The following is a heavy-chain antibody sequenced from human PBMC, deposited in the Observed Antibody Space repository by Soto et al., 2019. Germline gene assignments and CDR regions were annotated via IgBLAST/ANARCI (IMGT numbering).Heavy chain of an antibody. CDR3: AKGLDLYYYDSSGYYGFFDY. CDR1: GFTFSSYA. Sequence: GSLRLSCAASGFTFSSYAMSWVRQAPGKGLEWVSAISGSGGSTYYADSVRGRFTISRDNSKNTLYLQMNSLRAEDTAVYYCAKGLDLYYYDSSGYYGFFDYWGQGTLVTVSS. CDR2: ISGSGGST. D-gene: IGHD3-22*01. J-gene: IGHJ4*02. V-gene: IGHV3-23*01.